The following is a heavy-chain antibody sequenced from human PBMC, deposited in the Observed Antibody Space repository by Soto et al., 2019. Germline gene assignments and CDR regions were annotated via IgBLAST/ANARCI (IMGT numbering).Heavy chain of an antibody. J-gene: IGHJ4*02. CDR2: ISAYNGNT. Sequence: QVQLVQSGAEVKKPGASVKVSCKASGYTFTSYGISWVRQAPGQGLEWMGWISAYNGNTNYAQKLQGRVTMTTDTYTSTAYMELRSLRSDDTAVYYCARAIRGIVVVPGFFDYWGQGTLVTVSS. D-gene: IGHD2-2*01. CDR3: ARAIRGIVVVPGFFDY. V-gene: IGHV1-18*01. CDR1: GYTFTSYG.